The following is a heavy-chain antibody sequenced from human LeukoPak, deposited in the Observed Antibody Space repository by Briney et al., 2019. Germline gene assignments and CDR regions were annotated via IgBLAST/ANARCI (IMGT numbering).Heavy chain of an antibody. CDR1: GFTFSSYD. V-gene: IGHV3-23*01. CDR3: AKGQLWFGEFSYFDY. CDR2: ISGSGGST. Sequence: GGSLRLSCEASGFTFSSYDMNWVRQAPGKGLEWVTVISGSGGSTDYADSVKGRFSISRDNSKNTLYLQMNSLRAEDTAVYYCAKGQLWFGEFSYFDYWGQGTLVTVSS. J-gene: IGHJ4*02. D-gene: IGHD3-10*01.